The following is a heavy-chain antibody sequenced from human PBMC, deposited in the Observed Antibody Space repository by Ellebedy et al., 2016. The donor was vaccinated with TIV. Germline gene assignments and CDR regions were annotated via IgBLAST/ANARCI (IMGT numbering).Heavy chain of an antibody. V-gene: IGHV3-64D*06. J-gene: IGHJ4*02. CDR1: GFTFRSYA. CDR2: ISSNGGST. Sequence: GESLKISXSPSGFTFRSYAMHWVRQAPGKGLEYVSAISSNGGSTYYADSVKGRFTISRDNSKNTLYLQMSSLRAEDTAVYYCVKGRNSAFYPPNGPLDYWGQGTLVTVSS. D-gene: IGHD3-22*01. CDR3: VKGRNSAFYPPNGPLDY.